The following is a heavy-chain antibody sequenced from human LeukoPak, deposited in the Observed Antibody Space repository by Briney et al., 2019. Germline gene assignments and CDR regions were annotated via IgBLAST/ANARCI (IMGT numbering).Heavy chain of an antibody. CDR1: GGSISSYY. CDR2: IYYSGST. J-gene: IGHJ6*02. V-gene: IGHV4-59*08. D-gene: IGHD2-2*02. CDR3: ARGQYAPAAIHYYYYGMDV. Sequence: KPSETLSLTCTVSGGSISSYYWSWIRQPPGKGLEWIGYIYYSGSTNYNPSLKSRVTISVDTSKNQFSLKLSSVTAADTAVYYCARGQYAPAAIHYYYYGMDVWGQGTTVTVSS.